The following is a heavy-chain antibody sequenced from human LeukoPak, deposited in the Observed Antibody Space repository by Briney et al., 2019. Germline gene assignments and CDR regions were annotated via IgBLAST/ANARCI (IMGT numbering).Heavy chain of an antibody. J-gene: IGHJ5*02. CDR1: GYTFTSYG. Sequence: ASVRVSCKASGYTFTSYGISWVRQAPGQGLEWVGWISAYNGNTNYAQKLQGRVTMTTDTSTSTAYMELRSLRSDDTAVYYCARGEQLTNWFDPWGQGTLVTVSS. D-gene: IGHD6-13*01. CDR2: ISAYNGNT. CDR3: ARGEQLTNWFDP. V-gene: IGHV1-18*01.